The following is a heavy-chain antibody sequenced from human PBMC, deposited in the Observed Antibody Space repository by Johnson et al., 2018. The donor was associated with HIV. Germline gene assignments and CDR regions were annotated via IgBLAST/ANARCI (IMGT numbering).Heavy chain of an antibody. V-gene: IGHV3-30*18. J-gene: IGHJ3*02. Sequence: QVQLVESGGGVVQPGRSLRLSCAASGFTFSNYGMHWVRQAPGKGLEWVAVISYDGSNKYYADSVKGRFTISRDNSKNTLYLQMNSLRAEDTAVYYCAKCVYSSSSWMLFDIWGQGTMVTVSS. CDR3: AKCVYSSSSWMLFDI. D-gene: IGHD6-6*01. CDR2: ISYDGSNK. CDR1: GFTFSNYG.